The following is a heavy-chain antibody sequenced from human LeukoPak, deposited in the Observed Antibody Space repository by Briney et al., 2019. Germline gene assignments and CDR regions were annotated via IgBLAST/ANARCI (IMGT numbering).Heavy chain of an antibody. V-gene: IGHV1-2*02. J-gene: IGHJ4*02. D-gene: IGHD6-19*01. CDR2: INPNSGGT. CDR3: ARDQFPLRAVAGSFDY. Sequence: RASVKVSCKASGYTFTGYYMHWVRQAPGQGLEWMGWINPNSGGTNYAQKFQGRVTMTRDTSISTAYMELSRLRSDDTAVYYCARDQFPLRAVAGSFDYWGQGTLVTVSS. CDR1: GYTFTGYY.